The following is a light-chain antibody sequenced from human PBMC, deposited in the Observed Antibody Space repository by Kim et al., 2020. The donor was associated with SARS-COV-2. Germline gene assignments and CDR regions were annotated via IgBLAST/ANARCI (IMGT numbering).Light chain of an antibody. CDR2: YDS. Sequence: PGKTARFTCGGNNIGSKSVHWYQPKPGQAPVLVIYYDSDRPSGIPERFSGSNSGNTATLTISRVEAGDEAVYYCQVWDSSSDHWLFGGGTQLTVL. V-gene: IGLV3-21*04. CDR1: NIGSKS. CDR3: QVWDSSSDHWL. J-gene: IGLJ3*02.